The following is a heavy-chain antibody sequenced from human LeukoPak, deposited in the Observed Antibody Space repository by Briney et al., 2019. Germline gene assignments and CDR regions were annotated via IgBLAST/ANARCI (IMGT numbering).Heavy chain of an antibody. V-gene: IGHV3-64*04. D-gene: IGHD6-13*01. CDR1: GFTFSSYA. CDR3: ARWGAAAGLDY. CDR2: ISSSGGST. Sequence: GGSLRLSCSASGFTFSSYAMHWVRQAPGKGLEYVSAISSSGGSTYYADSVKGRFTISRDNAKNSLYLQMNSLRAEDTALYYCARWGAAAGLDYWGQGTLVTVSS. J-gene: IGHJ4*02.